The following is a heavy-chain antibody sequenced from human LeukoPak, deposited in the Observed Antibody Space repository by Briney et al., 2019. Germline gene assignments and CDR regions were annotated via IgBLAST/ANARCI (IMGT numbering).Heavy chain of an antibody. D-gene: IGHD3-9*01. V-gene: IGHV1-3*03. J-gene: IGHJ4*02. CDR3: ARGPDYDILADYFDY. CDR1: GYTFSNYA. CDR2: INVGNRNT. Sequence: GASVKVSCKASGYTFSNYAIHWVRQAPGQGLEWMGWINVGNRNTKYSQDFQGRITITRDTSASTAYMELSSLRPEDTAVYYCARGPDYDILADYFDYWGQGTLVTVSS.